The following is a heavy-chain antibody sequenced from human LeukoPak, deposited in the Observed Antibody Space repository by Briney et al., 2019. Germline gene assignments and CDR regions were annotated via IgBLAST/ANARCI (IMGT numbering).Heavy chain of an antibody. J-gene: IGHJ4*02. CDR1: GFIVSHSY. D-gene: IGHD6-13*01. Sequence: GGSLRLSCAASGFIVSHSYMTWVHQAPGKRLEWISVIYIDGTTYYADSVKGRFTTSRDQANNTLYLQMNTLRDEDTAVYYCARGPRYSFYWGQGTLVSVSS. CDR3: ARGPRYSFY. V-gene: IGHV3-53*01. CDR2: IYIDGTT.